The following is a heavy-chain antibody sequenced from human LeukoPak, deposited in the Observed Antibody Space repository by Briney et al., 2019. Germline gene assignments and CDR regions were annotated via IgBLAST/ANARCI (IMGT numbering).Heavy chain of an antibody. CDR2: IYHSGST. J-gene: IGHJ4*02. V-gene: IGHV4-4*02. Sequence: PSETLSLTCAVSGGSISSSNWWSWVRQPPGKGLEWIGEIYHSGSTNYNPSLKSRVTISVDKSKNQFSLKLSSVTAADTAVYYCARRFTSPICYHVDYGGQGTLVTVSS. CDR1: GGSISSSNW. CDR3: ARRFTSPICYHVDY. D-gene: IGHD2-21*01.